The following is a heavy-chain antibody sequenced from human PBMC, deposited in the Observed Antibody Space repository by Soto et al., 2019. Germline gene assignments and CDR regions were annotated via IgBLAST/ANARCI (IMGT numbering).Heavy chain of an antibody. V-gene: IGHV4-59*12. CDR2: IYYGGGT. J-gene: IGHJ4*02. Sequence: SETLSLTCTVSGGSISSYYWNWIRQPPGKGLERIGDIYYGGGTNYNPSLKSRVTLSVDTSKNQFSLKLSSVNSLRDEDTAIYYCARDLGHFSRGSSYFDYWGQGTLVTVSS. D-gene: IGHD3-10*01. CDR3: ARDLGHFSRGSSYFDY. CDR1: GGSISSYY.